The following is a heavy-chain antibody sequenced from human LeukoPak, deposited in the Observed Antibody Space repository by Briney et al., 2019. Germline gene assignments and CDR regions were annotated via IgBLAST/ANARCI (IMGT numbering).Heavy chain of an antibody. D-gene: IGHD2-2*01. CDR1: GLTFSGPA. Sequence: GGSLRLSCAASGLTFSGPAMHWVRQASGKGLEWVGRIRSKANSYANAYAASVKGGFTNSRDDSKHTAYLQMNSLKTEDTAVYYCTRLGYCSSTSCMDVWGKGTTVTVS. CDR3: TRLGYCSSTSCMDV. CDR2: IRSKANSYAN. V-gene: IGHV3-73*01. J-gene: IGHJ6*03.